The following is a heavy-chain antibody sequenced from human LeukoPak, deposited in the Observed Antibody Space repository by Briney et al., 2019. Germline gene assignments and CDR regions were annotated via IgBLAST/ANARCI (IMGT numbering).Heavy chain of an antibody. CDR3: TRRVLPYYYDILTGYYYFDY. D-gene: IGHD3-9*01. CDR2: IRSKAYGGTT. J-gene: IGHJ4*02. Sequence: PGGSLRLFCTASGFTFGDYAMSWVRQAPGKGLEWVGFIRSKAYGGTTEYAASVKGRFTISRDDSKSIAYLQMNSLKTEDTAVYYCTRRVLPYYYDILTGYYYFDYWGQGTLVTVSS. CDR1: GFTFGDYA. V-gene: IGHV3-49*04.